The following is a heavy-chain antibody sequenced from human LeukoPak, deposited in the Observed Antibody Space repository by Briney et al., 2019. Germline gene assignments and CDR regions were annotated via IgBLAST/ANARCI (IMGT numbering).Heavy chain of an antibody. V-gene: IGHV4-59*01. Sequence: PSETLSLTCTVTGGSTNTYYWSWIRQPPGKGLEWIGYIYYSGSTNYNPSLKSRVTISVDTSKNQFSLKLSSVTAADTAVYYCAKQSIAVAGTGYFDYWGQGTLVTVSS. CDR3: AKQSIAVAGTGYFDY. CDR2: IYYSGST. D-gene: IGHD6-19*01. J-gene: IGHJ4*02. CDR1: GGSTNTYY.